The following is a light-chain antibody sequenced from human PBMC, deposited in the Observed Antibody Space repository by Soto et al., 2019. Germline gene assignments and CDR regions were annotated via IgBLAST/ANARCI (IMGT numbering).Light chain of an antibody. CDR2: AAS. CDR3: QQYYSYPST. V-gene: IGKV1-8*01. J-gene: IGKJ1*01. Sequence: AIRMTQSPSSFSASTGDRVTITCRASQGISSYLAWYRQKPGKAPKLLIYAASTLQSGVPSRFSGSGSGTDFTLTISCLQSEDFATYYCQQYYSYPSTFGQGTKVDIK. CDR1: QGISSY.